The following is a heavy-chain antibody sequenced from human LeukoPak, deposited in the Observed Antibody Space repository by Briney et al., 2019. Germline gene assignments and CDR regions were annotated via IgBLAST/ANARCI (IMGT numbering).Heavy chain of an antibody. V-gene: IGHV4-59*01. J-gene: IGHJ4*02. CDR3: ARDRDRKFDY. CDR1: GGSTSNYY. Sequence: SETLSLTCTVSGGSTSNYYWSWIRQPPGKGLEWIGYIYNSGSTNYNPSLKSRVTISIDTSRNQFSLILSSVTAADTAVYYCARDRDRKFDYWGQGTLVTVSS. D-gene: IGHD2-15*01. CDR2: IYNSGST.